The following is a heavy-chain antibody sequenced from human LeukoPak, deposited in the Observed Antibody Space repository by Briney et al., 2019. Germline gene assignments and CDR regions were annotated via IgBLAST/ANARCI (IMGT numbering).Heavy chain of an antibody. D-gene: IGHD3-16*01. V-gene: IGHV3-48*01. J-gene: IGHJ4*02. CDR1: GFTFTTYS. CDR3: ARGGDSYVFDY. Sequence: TGGSLRLSCAVSGFTFTTYSMNWVRQAPGKGLEWVSYISSGSGSIYYADSVKGRFTISRDNAKNSLFLQMNSLRAEDTAVYYCARGGDSYVFDYWGQGTLVTVSS. CDR2: ISSGSGSI.